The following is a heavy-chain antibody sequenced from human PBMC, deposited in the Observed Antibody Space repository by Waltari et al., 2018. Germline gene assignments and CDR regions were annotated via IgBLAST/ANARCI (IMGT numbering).Heavy chain of an antibody. Sequence: QVQLQQWGAGLLKPSETLSLTCAVYGGSFSGYYWSWIRPPPGKGMEWIGEINHSGSTNYNPSLKSRVTISVDTSKNQFSLKLSSVTAADTAVYYCARGRGSPYYYYGMDVWGQGTTVTVSS. CDR3: ARGRGSPYYYYGMDV. CDR1: GGSFSGYY. D-gene: IGHD1-26*01. V-gene: IGHV4-34*01. J-gene: IGHJ6*02. CDR2: INHSGST.